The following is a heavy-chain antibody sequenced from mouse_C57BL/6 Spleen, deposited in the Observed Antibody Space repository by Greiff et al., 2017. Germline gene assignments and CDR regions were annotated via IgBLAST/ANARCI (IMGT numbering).Heavy chain of an antibody. V-gene: IGHV1-15*01. D-gene: IGHD2-5*01. Sequence: VQLQQSGAELVRPGASVTLSCKASGYTFTDYEMHWVKQTPVHGLEWIGAIDPETGGTAYNQKFKGKAILTADKSSSTAYMELRSLTSEDSAVYYCTRRDYSNYVYYAMDYWGQGTSVTVSS. CDR1: GYTFTDYE. CDR2: IDPETGGT. J-gene: IGHJ4*01. CDR3: TRRDYSNYVYYAMDY.